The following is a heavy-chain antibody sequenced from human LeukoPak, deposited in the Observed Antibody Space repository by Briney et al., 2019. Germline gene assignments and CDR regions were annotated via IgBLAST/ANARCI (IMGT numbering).Heavy chain of an antibody. J-gene: IGHJ4*02. CDR1: GFTFDDYG. CDR3: ARRAGDYSHPYDY. D-gene: IGHD3-22*01. V-gene: IGHV3-53*01. Sequence: GGSLRLSCAASGFTFDDYGMSWVRQAPGKGLEWVSFIYSGGNTHYSDSVKGRFTISRDNSKNTLYLQMNSLRAEDTAVYYCARRAGDYSHPYDYWGQGTLVTVSS. CDR2: IYSGGNT.